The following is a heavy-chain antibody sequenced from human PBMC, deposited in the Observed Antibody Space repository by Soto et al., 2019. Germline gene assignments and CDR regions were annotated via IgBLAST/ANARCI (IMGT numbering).Heavy chain of an antibody. CDR3: AGLRGYAGSPIDY. Sequence: SQTLSLTCTVSGGSIISGYWSWILQPPGKGLAWIGYISYSANTNYNPSLKSRVTMSVDTPKNQFSLRLSSVTTADTAVYYCAGLRGYAGSPIDYWGQGTLVTVSS. CDR2: ISYSANT. J-gene: IGHJ4*02. D-gene: IGHD2-15*01. V-gene: IGHV4-59*01. CDR1: GGSIISGY.